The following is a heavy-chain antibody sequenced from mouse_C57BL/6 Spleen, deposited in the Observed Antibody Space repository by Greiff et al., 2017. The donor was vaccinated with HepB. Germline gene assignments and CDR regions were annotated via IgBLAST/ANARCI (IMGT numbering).Heavy chain of an antibody. CDR1: GYTFTSYW. V-gene: IGHV1-69*01. J-gene: IGHJ2*01. Sequence: QVQLQQPGAELVMPGASVKLSCKASGYTFTSYWMHWVKQRPGQGLEWIGEIDPSDSYTNYNQKFKGKSTLTVDKSCSTAYMQLSSLTSEDSAVYYCAVTTVVAKGYYFDYWGQGTTLTVSS. CDR2: IDPSDSYT. D-gene: IGHD1-1*01. CDR3: AVTTVVAKGYYFDY.